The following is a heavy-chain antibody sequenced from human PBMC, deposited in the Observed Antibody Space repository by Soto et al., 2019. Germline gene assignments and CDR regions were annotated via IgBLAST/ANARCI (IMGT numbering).Heavy chain of an antibody. Sequence: LKISCKVSGYSFASQWISWVRQVPGKGQEWMGRIDLSESYTTYNPSFQGHVTFSADKSITTAYLQWRSLEASDTAIYYCATQGLPTYYFGYWGQGTLVTVSS. CDR1: GYSFASQW. CDR3: ATQGLPTYYFGY. D-gene: IGHD3-16*01. CDR2: IDLSESYT. V-gene: IGHV5-10-1*01. J-gene: IGHJ4*02.